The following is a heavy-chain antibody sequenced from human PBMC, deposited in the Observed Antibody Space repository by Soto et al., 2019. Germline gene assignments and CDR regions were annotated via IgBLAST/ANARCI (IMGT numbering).Heavy chain of an antibody. CDR1: GFSLSRKGMS. J-gene: IGHJ4*02. CDR2: IDWEEEK. Sequence: SGPTLVNPKQTLILTCAFSGFSLSRKGMSVSWIRQPPGKALEFLALIDWEEEKFYSPSLRTRLTVSKDTSKSQVVLTLSNLDPVDTDTYYGTRSTNRNYEYYFDYWGQGTLVTVSS. CDR3: TRSTNRNYEYYFDY. D-gene: IGHD1-7*01. V-gene: IGHV2-70*01.